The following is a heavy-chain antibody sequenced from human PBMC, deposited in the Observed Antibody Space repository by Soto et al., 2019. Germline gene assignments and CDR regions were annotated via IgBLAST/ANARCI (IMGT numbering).Heavy chain of an antibody. J-gene: IGHJ4*02. D-gene: IGHD5-12*01. CDR2: VKDGGHT. Sequence: QVQLQQWGAGLLKPSETLSLNCAVTGGSLSGYYWSWIRQPPGKGLEWIGEVKDGGHTNYSPSRRGXXTXSXXTSNNQFSLRLNSVTAADTGVYYCARGQEGVVATHWDQGSLVTVSS. V-gene: IGHV4-34*01. CDR1: GGSLSGYY. CDR3: ARGQEGVVATH.